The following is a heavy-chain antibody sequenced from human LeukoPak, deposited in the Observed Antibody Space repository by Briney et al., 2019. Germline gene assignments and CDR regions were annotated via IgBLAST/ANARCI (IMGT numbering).Heavy chain of an antibody. CDR2: INWNGGRT. Sequence: PGGSLRLSCAASGFTFSSYSMNWVRQAPGKGLEWVSGINWNGGRTGYADSVKGRFTISRDNAKNSLYLQMNSLRAEDTALYYCARDYDYGDYPGYWGQGTLVTASS. J-gene: IGHJ4*02. D-gene: IGHD4-17*01. V-gene: IGHV3-20*04. CDR1: GFTFSSYS. CDR3: ARDYDYGDYPGY.